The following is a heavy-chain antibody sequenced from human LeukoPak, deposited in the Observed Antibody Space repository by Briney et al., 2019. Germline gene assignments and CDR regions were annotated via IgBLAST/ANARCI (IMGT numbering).Heavy chain of an antibody. V-gene: IGHV3-30*04. Sequence: PGRSLRLSCAASGFTFSSYAMHWVRQAPGKGLEWVAVISYDGSNKYYADSVKGRFTISRDNSKNTLYLQMNSLRAEDTAVYYCARDSSLIEVGALSGMDVWGQGTTVTVSS. D-gene: IGHD1-26*01. CDR1: GFTFSSYA. CDR3: ARDSSLIEVGALSGMDV. CDR2: ISYDGSNK. J-gene: IGHJ6*02.